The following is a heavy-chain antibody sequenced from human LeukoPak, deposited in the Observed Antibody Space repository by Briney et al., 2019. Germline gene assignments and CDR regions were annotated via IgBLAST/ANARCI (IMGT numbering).Heavy chain of an antibody. D-gene: IGHD5-18*01. V-gene: IGHV4-59*08. J-gene: IGHJ4*02. Sequence: PSETLSQTCTVHGRYIINDHSSSVRQPPGKGLEWIGAIYYSGSTNYNPSLKSRVTISVDTSKNQFSLRLSAVTAADTAVYYYARRASASYGPLTPLVSWGEGTLVTVSS. CDR1: GRYIINDH. CDR3: ARRASASYGPLTPLVS. CDR2: IYYSGST.